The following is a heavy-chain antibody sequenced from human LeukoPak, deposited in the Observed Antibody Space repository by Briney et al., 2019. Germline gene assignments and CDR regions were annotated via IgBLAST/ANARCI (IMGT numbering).Heavy chain of an antibody. CDR2: ISSSSSYI. Sequence: GGSLRLSCAASGFTFSSYSMNWIRQAPGKGLEWVSSISSSSSYIYYADSVKGRFTISRDDAKNSLYLQMNSLRAEDTAVYYCARDRSGYGDYWGQGTLVTVSS. CDR3: ARDRSGYGDY. CDR1: GFTFSSYS. J-gene: IGHJ4*02. D-gene: IGHD3-22*01. V-gene: IGHV3-21*01.